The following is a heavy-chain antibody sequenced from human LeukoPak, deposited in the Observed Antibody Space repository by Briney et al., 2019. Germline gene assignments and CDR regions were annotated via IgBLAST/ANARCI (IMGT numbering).Heavy chain of an antibody. CDR1: GFTFSSYS. Sequence: GGSLRLSCAASGFTFSSYSMNWVRQAPGKGLEWVSSISSSSSYIYYADSVKGRFTISRDNAENSLYLQMNSLRAEDTAVYYCARDRINSAYYDSSGYLPDYWGQGTLVTVSS. V-gene: IGHV3-21*01. CDR3: ARDRINSAYYDSSGYLPDY. CDR2: ISSSSSYI. J-gene: IGHJ4*02. D-gene: IGHD3-22*01.